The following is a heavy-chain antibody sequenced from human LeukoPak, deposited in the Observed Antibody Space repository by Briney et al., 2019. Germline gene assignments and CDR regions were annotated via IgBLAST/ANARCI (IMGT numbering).Heavy chain of an antibody. J-gene: IGHJ4*02. CDR2: MKSDGSSR. V-gene: IGHV3-74*01. CDR1: GFTFRSYW. D-gene: IGHD3-16*01. Sequence: PGGSLRLSCEASGFTFRSYWMHGVRQARGRGLVWVSSMKSDGSSRSYADSVKGRFTISRDNTKNTLYLQMSSLIAADTAVYYCTRGGSYGDFWGQGTLVTVSS. CDR3: TRGGSYGDF.